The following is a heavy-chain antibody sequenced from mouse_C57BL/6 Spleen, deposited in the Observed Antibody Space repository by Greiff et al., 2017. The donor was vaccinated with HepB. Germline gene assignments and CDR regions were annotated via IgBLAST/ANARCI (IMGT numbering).Heavy chain of an antibody. V-gene: IGHV7-1*01. CDR2: SRNKANDYTT. Sequence: EVKLMESGGGLVQSGRSLRLSCATSGFTFSDFYMEWVRQAPGKGLEWIAASRNKANDYTTEYSASVKGRFIVSRDTSQSILYLQMNALRAEDTAIYYCARDSNWGFAYWGQGTLVTVSA. J-gene: IGHJ3*01. D-gene: IGHD4-1*01. CDR3: ARDSNWGFAY. CDR1: GFTFSDFY.